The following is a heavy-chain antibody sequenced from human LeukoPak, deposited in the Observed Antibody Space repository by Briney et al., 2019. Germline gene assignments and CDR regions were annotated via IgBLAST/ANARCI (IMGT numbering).Heavy chain of an antibody. CDR1: GFTFSSYW. D-gene: IGHD5-18*01. CDR3: ARGTAMVRPYFDY. CDR2: ISYDGSNK. J-gene: IGHJ4*02. V-gene: IGHV3-30-3*01. Sequence: GGSLRLSCAASGFTFSSYWMSWVRQAPGKGLEWVAVISYDGSNKYYADSVKGRFTISRDNSKDTLYLQMNSLGAEDTAVYYCARGTAMVRPYFDYWGQGTLVTVSS.